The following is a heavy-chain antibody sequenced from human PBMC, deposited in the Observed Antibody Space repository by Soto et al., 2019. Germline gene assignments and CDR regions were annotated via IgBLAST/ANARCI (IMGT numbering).Heavy chain of an antibody. CDR3: AKIRSGWYGGAFDD. D-gene: IGHD6-19*01. CDR1: GFTSSTYG. V-gene: IGHV3-30*18. CDR2: ISYDGNNR. Sequence: QVKLVESGGGVVQPGRSLRLSCAASGFTSSTYGMHWVRQAPGKGLEWVAFISYDGNNRYYIDSVKGRFTISRDKSKNTLYLQMNSLRAEDTAVYYCAKIRSGWYGGAFDDWGRGTLVTASS. J-gene: IGHJ4*02.